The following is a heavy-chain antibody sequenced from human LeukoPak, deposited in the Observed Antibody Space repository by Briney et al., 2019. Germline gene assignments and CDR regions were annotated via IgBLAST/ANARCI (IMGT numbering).Heavy chain of an antibody. CDR1: GFTFSSYA. J-gene: IGHJ5*02. CDR3: APSPYYYESSGYSA. V-gene: IGHV3-64D*06. Sequence: GGSRRLSCSASGFTFSSYAMHWVRQAPGKGLEYVSAISSNGGSTYYADSVKGRFTISRDNSKNTLYLQMSSLRAEDTAVYYCAPSPYYYESSGYSAWGQGTLVTVSS. D-gene: IGHD3-22*01. CDR2: ISSNGGST.